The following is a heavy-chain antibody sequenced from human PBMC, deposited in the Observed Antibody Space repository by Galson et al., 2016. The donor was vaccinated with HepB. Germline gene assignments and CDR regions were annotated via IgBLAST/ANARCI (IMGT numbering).Heavy chain of an antibody. CDR3: ARKGGIYSPWGY. Sequence: LRLSCAVSGFTFSSFSMNWVRQAPGKGLEWVSYISSSSDTIYYADSVKGRFTISRDNAKNSLYLQMNSLRAEDTAVYYCARKGGIYSPWGYWGQGTLVTVSS. D-gene: IGHD3-10*01. V-gene: IGHV3-48*01. CDR2: ISSSSDTI. J-gene: IGHJ4*02. CDR1: GFTFSSFS.